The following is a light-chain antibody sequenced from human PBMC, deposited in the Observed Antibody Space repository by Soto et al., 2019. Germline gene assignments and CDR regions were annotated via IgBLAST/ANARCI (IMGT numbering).Light chain of an antibody. CDR3: AAWDDSLNGWV. V-gene: IGLV1-44*01. CDR2: SNN. CDR1: SSNIGSNT. J-gene: IGLJ3*02. Sequence: QSVLTQPPSASGTPGQRVTISCSGSSSNIGSNTVNWYQQLPGTAPKLLIYSNNQRPSGVPGRFSGSKSGTSASLAISVLQSEDEADYYCAAWDDSLNGWVFGGGTKVTVL.